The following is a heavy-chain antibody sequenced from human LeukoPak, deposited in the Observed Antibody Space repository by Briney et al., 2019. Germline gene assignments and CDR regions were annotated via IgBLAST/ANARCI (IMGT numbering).Heavy chain of an antibody. Sequence: GALVKVSCKASGYTFTNYYMHWVRQGPGLGFEWMGWISPKSGGTSYRQKFQGRLTMTRDTSISTAYMELSRLGSDDTAVYYCVPSANYYYFDYWGQGTLVTVSS. D-gene: IGHD4/OR15-4a*01. CDR2: ISPKSGGT. V-gene: IGHV1-2*02. J-gene: IGHJ4*02. CDR1: GYTFTNYY. CDR3: VPSANYYYFDY.